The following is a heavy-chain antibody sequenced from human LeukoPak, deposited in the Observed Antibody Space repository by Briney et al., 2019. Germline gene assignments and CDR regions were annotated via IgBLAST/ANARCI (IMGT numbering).Heavy chain of an antibody. CDR2: ISYDGSTK. CDR1: GFTFSSYG. D-gene: IGHD3-9*01. V-gene: IGHV3-30*18. CDR3: AKGPQTYDISTQYFAY. J-gene: IGHJ4*02. Sequence: PGGSLRLSCAASGFTFSSYGMHWVRQAPGKGLEWVALISYDGSTKFYADSVKGRFTISRDNSKNTLYLQMNSLRAGDTAVYYCAKGPQTYDISTQYFAYWGQGTLVTVSS.